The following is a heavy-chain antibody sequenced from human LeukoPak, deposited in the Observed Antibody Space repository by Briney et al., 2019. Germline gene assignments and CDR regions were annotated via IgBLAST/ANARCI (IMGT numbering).Heavy chain of an antibody. CDR3: AKVPTVLGDAERDWFDP. CDR2: ISGSGGST. V-gene: IGHV3-23*01. J-gene: IGHJ5*02. CDR1: GFTFSSYA. Sequence: GGSLRLSCAASGFTFSSYAMSWVRQAPGKGLEWVSAISGSGGSTYYADSVKGRFTISRDNSKNTLYLQMSSLRAEDTAVYYCAKVPTVLGDAERDWFDPWGQGTLVTVSS. D-gene: IGHD3-3*02.